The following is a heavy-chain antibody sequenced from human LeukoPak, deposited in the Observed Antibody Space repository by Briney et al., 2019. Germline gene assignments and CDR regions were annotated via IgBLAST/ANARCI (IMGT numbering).Heavy chain of an antibody. CDR1: GFTFGDYA. J-gene: IGHJ4*02. D-gene: IGHD3-22*01. CDR3: TRDQLEGFYDSSGYYYTVDF. Sequence: GGSLRLSCTASGFTFGDYAMSWVRQAPGKGLEWVGFIRSKAYGGTTEYAASVKGRFTISRDDSKSIAYLQMNSLNTEDTVVYYCTRDQLEGFYDSSGYYYTVDFWGQGTLVTVSS. V-gene: IGHV3-49*04. CDR2: IRSKAYGGTT.